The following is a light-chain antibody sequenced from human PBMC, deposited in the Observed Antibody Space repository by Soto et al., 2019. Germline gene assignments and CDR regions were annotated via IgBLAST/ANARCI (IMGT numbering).Light chain of an antibody. Sequence: DIVMTQSPDSLAVSLGERATINCKSSQSVLYNSNNKNYLAWYQQKPGQPPKLIIYWASTRESVVPDRFTGSGSGTDFTLTISSLQAEDVAVYYCQQYYSTPMYTFGQGTKLE. V-gene: IGKV4-1*01. CDR3: QQYYSTPMYT. CDR2: WAS. CDR1: QSVLYNSNNKNY. J-gene: IGKJ2*01.